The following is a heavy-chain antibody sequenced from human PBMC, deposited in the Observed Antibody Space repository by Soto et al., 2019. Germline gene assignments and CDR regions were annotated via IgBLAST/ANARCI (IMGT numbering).Heavy chain of an antibody. V-gene: IGHV3-11*01. Sequence: QVQLVESGGGLVKPGGSLRLSCAASGFTFSDYYMTWIRQAPGKGLEWVSYISSSGSPIYYADSVKGRFTISRDNAKNSLYLQMNRLRSEDTAVYDCARGVHQLHGMDVWGQGTTFTVSS. CDR2: ISSSGSPI. J-gene: IGHJ6*02. CDR1: GFTFSDYY. D-gene: IGHD6-13*01. CDR3: ARGVHQLHGMDV.